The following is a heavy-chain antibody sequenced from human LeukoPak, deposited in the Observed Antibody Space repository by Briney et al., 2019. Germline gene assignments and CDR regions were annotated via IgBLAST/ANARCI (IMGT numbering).Heavy chain of an antibody. Sequence: SETLSLTCTVSGVSISSSSYYWGWIRQPPGKGLEWIGSIYYSGSTYYDPSLKSRVTISVDTSKNQFSLKLSSVTAADTAVYYCAAITMVRGVTDWGQGTLVTVSS. CDR2: IYYSGST. J-gene: IGHJ4*02. V-gene: IGHV4-39*07. D-gene: IGHD3-10*01. CDR1: GVSISSSSYY. CDR3: AAITMVRGVTD.